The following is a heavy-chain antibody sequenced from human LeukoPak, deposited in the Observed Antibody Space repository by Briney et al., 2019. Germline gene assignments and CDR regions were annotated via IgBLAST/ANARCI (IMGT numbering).Heavy chain of an antibody. Sequence: SSETLSLTCTVSGGSISSSYWSWIRQPPGKGLEWIGHIYDSGTTNYNPSLKSRITISVDTSKKQFSLKLTSVTAADTAVYYCARLGLRGYLFDPWGQGTLVIVSS. CDR1: GGSISSSY. CDR2: IYDSGTT. D-gene: IGHD4-17*01. V-gene: IGHV4-59*08. J-gene: IGHJ5*02. CDR3: ARLGLRGYLFDP.